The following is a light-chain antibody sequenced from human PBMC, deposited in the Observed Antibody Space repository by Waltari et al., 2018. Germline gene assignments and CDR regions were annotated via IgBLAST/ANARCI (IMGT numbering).Light chain of an antibody. V-gene: IGKV1-13*02. CDR2: DAS. Sequence: IQLTQSPSSLSASLGDRVTITCRASQGINTALAWYQQKPGKAPNLLIYDASTLESGVPARFSGSGSGTDFSLTISSLQPEDFATYYCQQFISYPRTFGGGTKVEIK. J-gene: IGKJ4*01. CDR1: QGINTA. CDR3: QQFISYPRT.